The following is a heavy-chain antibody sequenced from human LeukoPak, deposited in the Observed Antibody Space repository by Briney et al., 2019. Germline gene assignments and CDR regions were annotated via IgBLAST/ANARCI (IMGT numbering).Heavy chain of an antibody. J-gene: IGHJ4*02. CDR2: IYYSGST. CDR1: GGSISSGGYY. Sequence: PSETLSLTCTVSGGSISSGGYYWSWIRQHPGKGLEWIGYIYYSGSTYYNPSLKSRVTISVDTSKNQFSLKPSSVTAADTAVYYCAGQRIQPPFDYWGQGTLVTVSS. D-gene: IGHD5-18*01. CDR3: AGQRIQPPFDY. V-gene: IGHV4-31*03.